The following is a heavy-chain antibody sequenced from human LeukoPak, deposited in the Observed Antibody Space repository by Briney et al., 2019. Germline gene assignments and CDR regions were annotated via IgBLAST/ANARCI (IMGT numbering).Heavy chain of an antibody. Sequence: ASVKVSCKASGYTFTSYDINWVRQATGQGLEWMGWMNPNSGSTGYAQKFQGRVTMTRNTSISTAYMELSSLRSEDTAVYYCARGRRFLEWLFASSYYFDYWGQGTLVTVSS. CDR1: GYTFTSYD. CDR3: ARGRRFLEWLFASSYYFDY. D-gene: IGHD3-3*01. V-gene: IGHV1-8*01. CDR2: MNPNSGST. J-gene: IGHJ4*02.